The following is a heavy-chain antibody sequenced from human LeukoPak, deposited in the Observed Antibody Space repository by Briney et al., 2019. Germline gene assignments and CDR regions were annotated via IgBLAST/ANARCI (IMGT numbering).Heavy chain of an antibody. CDR2: IYSGGST. J-gene: IGHJ4*02. CDR1: GFTVSSNY. CDR3: ARGYYDILTGYNDY. Sequence: GGSLRLSCAASGFTVSSNYMSWVRQAPGKGLEWVSVIYSGGSTYYADSVKGRFTISRDNSKNTLYLQMNSLRAEDTAVYYCARGYYDILTGYNDYWGQGTLVTVSS. V-gene: IGHV3-53*01. D-gene: IGHD3-9*01.